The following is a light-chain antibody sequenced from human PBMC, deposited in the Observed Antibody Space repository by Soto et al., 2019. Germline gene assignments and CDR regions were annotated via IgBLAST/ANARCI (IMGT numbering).Light chain of an antibody. CDR1: QSISSSY. CDR3: QQYGSSLLP. V-gene: IGKV3-20*01. J-gene: IGKJ4*01. CDR2: GIS. Sequence: EIVLTQSPATLSLSPGERATLSCRASQSISSSYLAWYQQKPGQAPRLLIDGISSRATGIPDRFSGSGSGTDFTLTISRLGLEDFAVYYCQQYGSSLLPFGGGTKVEI.